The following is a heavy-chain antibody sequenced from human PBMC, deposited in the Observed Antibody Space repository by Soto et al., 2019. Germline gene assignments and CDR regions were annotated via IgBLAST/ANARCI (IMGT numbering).Heavy chain of an antibody. Sequence: PGGSLRLSCAVSGFIFSRYSMNWVRQAPGKGLEWVSSISSSSSYIYYADSVKGRFTISRDNAKNSLYLQMNSLRAEDTAVYYCARDSTAMVLYYYYGMDVWGQGTTVTVSS. CDR2: ISSSSSYI. V-gene: IGHV3-21*01. J-gene: IGHJ6*02. CDR1: GFIFSRYS. D-gene: IGHD5-18*01. CDR3: ARDSTAMVLYYYYGMDV.